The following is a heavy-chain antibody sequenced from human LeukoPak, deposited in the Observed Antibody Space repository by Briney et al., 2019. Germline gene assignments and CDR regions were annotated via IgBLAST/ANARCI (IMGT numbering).Heavy chain of an antibody. D-gene: IGHD6-13*01. Sequence: GESLKISCKGSGYSFTSYWIGWVRQMPGKGLERMGITYPGDSDTRYSPSFQGQVTISADKSISTAYLQWSSLKASDTAMYYCAGTTGYSSSWYWFDPWGQGTLVTVSS. CDR3: AGTTGYSSSWYWFDP. V-gene: IGHV5-51*01. J-gene: IGHJ5*02. CDR2: TYPGDSDT. CDR1: GYSFTSYW.